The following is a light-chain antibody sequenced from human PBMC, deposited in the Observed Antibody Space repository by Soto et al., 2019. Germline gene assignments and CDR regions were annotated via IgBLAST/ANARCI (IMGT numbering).Light chain of an antibody. J-gene: IGKJ4*01. V-gene: IGKV3-15*01. Sequence: EIVMTQSPATLSVSLGERATLSCRAGQSLDYNLAWYQQKPGQAPRLLIYGASARATGVPARFSGSGSETEFTLTISSVQSEDCAVYFCQQTYRAPLTFGGGTKVEIK. CDR1: QSLDYN. CDR2: GAS. CDR3: QQTYRAPLT.